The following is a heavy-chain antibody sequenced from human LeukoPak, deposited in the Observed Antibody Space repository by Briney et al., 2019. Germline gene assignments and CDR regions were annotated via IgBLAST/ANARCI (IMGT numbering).Heavy chain of an antibody. V-gene: IGHV1-18*01. CDR1: GYTFTSYG. CDR3: ARNSAVTTSGGLDY. CDR2: ISAYHGNT. J-gene: IGHJ4*02. Sequence: ASVKVSCKASGYTFTSYGISWVRQAPGQGLEWMGWISAYHGNTNYAQKLQGRVTMTTDTSTSTAYMELRSLRSDDTAVYYCARNSAVTTSGGLDYWGQGTLVTVSS. D-gene: IGHD4-17*01.